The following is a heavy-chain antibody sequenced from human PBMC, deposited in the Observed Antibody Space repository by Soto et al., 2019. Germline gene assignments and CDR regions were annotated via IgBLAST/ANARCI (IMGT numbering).Heavy chain of an antibody. V-gene: IGHV3-64D*06. D-gene: IGHD5-18*01. CDR3: VKDSSDTAMAELDY. Sequence: EVQLLESGGGLVQPGGSLRLSCAASGFTFSSYAMSWVRQAPGKGLEYVSAISSNGGSTYYADSVKGRFTISRDNSKNTLYLQMSSLRAEDTAVYYCVKDSSDTAMAELDYWGQGTLVTVSS. CDR2: ISSNGGST. J-gene: IGHJ4*02. CDR1: GFTFSSYA.